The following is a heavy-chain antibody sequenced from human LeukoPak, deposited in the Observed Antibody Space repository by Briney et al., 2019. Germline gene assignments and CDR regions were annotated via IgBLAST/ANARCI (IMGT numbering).Heavy chain of an antibody. V-gene: IGHV4-39*01. J-gene: IGHJ3*02. CDR3: ARHQGDYYDAFDI. D-gene: IGHD1-26*01. CDR1: GGSISSSSYY. Sequence: PSETLSLTCTVPGGSISSSSYYLGWIRQPPGKGLEWIGSIYYSGSTYYNPSLKSRVTISVDTSKNQFFLKLSSVTAADTAVYYCARHQGDYYDAFDIWGQGTMVTVSS. CDR2: IYYSGST.